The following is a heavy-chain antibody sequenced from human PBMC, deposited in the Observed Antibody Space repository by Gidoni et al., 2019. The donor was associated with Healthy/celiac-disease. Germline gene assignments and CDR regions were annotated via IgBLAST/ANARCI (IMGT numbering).Heavy chain of an antibody. CDR2: IYSGGST. V-gene: IGHV3-53*04. CDR3: ARDGGYCSSTSCRRNYGMDV. CDR1: GFTVSSNY. D-gene: IGHD2-2*01. Sequence: EVQLVESGGGLVQLGGFLRLSCAASGFTVSSNYISWVRQAPVKGLEWVSVIYSGGSTYYADSVKGRFIISRHNAKNRLYLQMNSLRAEDTAVYYCARDGGYCSSTSCRRNYGMDVWGQGTPVTVSS. J-gene: IGHJ6*02.